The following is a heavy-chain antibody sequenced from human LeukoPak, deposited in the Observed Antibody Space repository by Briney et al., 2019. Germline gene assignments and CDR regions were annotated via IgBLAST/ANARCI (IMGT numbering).Heavy chain of an antibody. D-gene: IGHD2-15*01. V-gene: IGHV3-21*01. CDR1: GFTFSDYA. J-gene: IGHJ4*02. Sequence: GGSLRLSCAGSGFTFSDYAINWVRQAPGKGLEWVSSISSSSSYIYYADSVKGRFTISRDNAKNSLYLQMNSLRAEDTAVYYCARDRQVAGTYYFDYWGQGTLVTVSS. CDR3: ARDRQVAGTYYFDY. CDR2: ISSSSSYI.